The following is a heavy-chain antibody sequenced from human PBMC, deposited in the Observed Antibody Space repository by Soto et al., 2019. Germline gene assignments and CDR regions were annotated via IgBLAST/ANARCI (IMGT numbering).Heavy chain of an antibody. Sequence: GVSMSHSRGASGFTFGSFWMHWVRQSTGKGVVLVSRIKADADDTGYADSVKGIFTITRDNAKNTLYRQMNRLRAEDTAVYYCARENRVIGLDPWGQGTLVTVSS. J-gene: IGHJ5*02. V-gene: IGHV3-74*01. CDR3: ARENRVIGLDP. CDR2: IKADADDT. CDR1: GFTFGSFW. D-gene: IGHD3-16*02.